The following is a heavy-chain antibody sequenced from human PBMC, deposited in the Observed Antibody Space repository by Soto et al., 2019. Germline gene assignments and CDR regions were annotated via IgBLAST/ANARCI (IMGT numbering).Heavy chain of an antibody. CDR3: ARGPLGAVAGGLDP. D-gene: IGHD6-19*01. CDR2: ISSSSHTM. Sequence: EVQLVESGGGLVQPGGSLRLSCAASGFTFSVYSMNWVRQAPGKGLVWVSYISSSSHTMSYEDSVKGRFTISRDNAKNSLYMLRNSLRDEDTAVYYCARGPLGAVAGGLDPWGQGTLVTVSS. V-gene: IGHV3-48*02. CDR1: GFTFSVYS. J-gene: IGHJ5*02.